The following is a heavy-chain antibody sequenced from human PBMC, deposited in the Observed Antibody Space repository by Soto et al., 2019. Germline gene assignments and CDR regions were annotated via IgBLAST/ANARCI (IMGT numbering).Heavy chain of an antibody. D-gene: IGHD2-8*01. CDR3: ATDNGIPETGQQFVY. Sequence: EVQLLESGGGLVQPGGSLRLSCAGSGLTFSNYGMAWVRQAPGKGLEWVSTIRSVGYYTHYADSVKGRFTMSRDNSKNTLYLQVNSLRAEDTALYYCATDNGIPETGQQFVYWGQGTLVTVSS. J-gene: IGHJ4*02. CDR1: GLTFSNYG. V-gene: IGHV3-23*01. CDR2: IRSVGYYT.